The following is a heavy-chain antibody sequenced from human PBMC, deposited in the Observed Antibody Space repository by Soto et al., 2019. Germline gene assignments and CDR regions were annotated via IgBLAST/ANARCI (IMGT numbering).Heavy chain of an antibody. CDR2: ISSSTSVI. CDR3: ARDRPLGVHTYVCDY. CDR1: GFTFSSYG. J-gene: IGHJ4*02. D-gene: IGHD5-18*01. V-gene: IGHV3-48*02. Sequence: EVQLVESGGDLVQPGGSLRLSCAASGFTFSSYGMNWVRQAPGKGLEWVSHISSSTSVIYYADSVKGRFTISRDNAKNSLFLQMNSLRDEDTAVYYCARDRPLGVHTYVCDYWGQGTLVTVSS.